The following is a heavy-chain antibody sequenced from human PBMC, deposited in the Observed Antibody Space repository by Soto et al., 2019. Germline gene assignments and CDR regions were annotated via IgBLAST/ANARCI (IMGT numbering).Heavy chain of an antibody. D-gene: IGHD2-2*01. Sequence: PGESLKISCQASGYSFTAYRITWVRQMPGKGLEWMATIDPSDSYVDYSPSFRGHVTFSVDRSITTVYLQLNSLKASDSAMYLCTRGASSSFSHFDFCDQGAMVTVSS. J-gene: IGHJ4*02. CDR2: IDPSDSYV. CDR3: TRGASSSFSHFDF. CDR1: GYSFTAYR. V-gene: IGHV5-10-1*01.